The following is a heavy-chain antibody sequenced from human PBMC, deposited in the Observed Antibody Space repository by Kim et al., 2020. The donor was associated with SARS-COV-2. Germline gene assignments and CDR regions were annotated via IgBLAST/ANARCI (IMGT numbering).Heavy chain of an antibody. Sequence: ASVKVSCKASGYTFTSYDINWVRQATGQGLEWMGWMNPNSGNTGYAQKFQGRVTMTRNTSISTAYMELSSLRSEDTAVYYCARGPREVLRFWEWLLFHGMDVWGQGTTGTASS. J-gene: IGHJ6*02. V-gene: IGHV1-8*01. CDR3: ARGPREVLRFWEWLLFHGMDV. CDR2: MNPNSGNT. CDR1: GYTFTSYD. D-gene: IGHD3-3*01.